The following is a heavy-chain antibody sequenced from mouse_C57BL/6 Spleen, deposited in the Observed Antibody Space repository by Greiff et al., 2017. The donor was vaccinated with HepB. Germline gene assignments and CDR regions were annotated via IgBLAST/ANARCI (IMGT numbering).Heavy chain of an antibody. J-gene: IGHJ3*01. D-gene: IGHD2-4*01. Sequence: QVQLQQSGPELVKPGASVKISCKASGYSFTSYYIHWVKQRPGQGLEWIGWIYPGSGNTKYNEKFKGKATLTADTSSSTAYMQLSSLTSEDSAVYYCARDDYEEGFAYWGQGTLVTVSA. CDR1: GYSFTSYY. V-gene: IGHV1-66*01. CDR2: IYPGSGNT. CDR3: ARDDYEEGFAY.